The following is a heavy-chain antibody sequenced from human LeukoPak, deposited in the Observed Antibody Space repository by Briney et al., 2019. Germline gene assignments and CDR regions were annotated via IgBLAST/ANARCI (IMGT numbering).Heavy chain of an antibody. CDR2: IYYSGST. D-gene: IGHD4-17*01. Sequence: SETLSLTCTVSGGSISSYYWSWIRQPPGKGLEWIGYIYYSGSTNYNPSLRSQVTISVDTSKNQFSLKLSSVTAADTAVYYCARGGNYGDYDGYFDYWGQGTLVTVSS. V-gene: IGHV4-59*08. CDR3: ARGGNYGDYDGYFDY. J-gene: IGHJ4*02. CDR1: GGSISSYY.